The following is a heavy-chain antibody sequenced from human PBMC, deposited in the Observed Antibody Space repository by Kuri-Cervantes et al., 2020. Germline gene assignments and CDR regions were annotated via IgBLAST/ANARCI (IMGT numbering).Heavy chain of an antibody. Sequence: GESLKISCAASGFTFSSYWMNWVRQAPGKGLEWVANIKQDGSERYYVDSVKGRFTISRDNAENSLYLQMNSLRAEDTAVYYCAREAPGSSSYVFDYWGQGTLVTVSS. CDR2: IKQDGSER. CDR3: AREAPGSSSYVFDY. V-gene: IGHV3-7*01. CDR1: GFTFSSYW. J-gene: IGHJ4*02. D-gene: IGHD2-15*01.